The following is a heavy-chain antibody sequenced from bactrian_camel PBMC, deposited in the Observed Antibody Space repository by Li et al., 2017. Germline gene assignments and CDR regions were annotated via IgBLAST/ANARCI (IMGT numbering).Heavy chain of an antibody. CDR2: IGSDGST. CDR1: GHTDSTYC. CDR3: AAGRGIHEAGLAAVGW. Sequence: DVQLVESGGGSVQSGGSLRLSCAISGHTDSTYCMGRLRQAPGKEREGVAVIGSDGSTSYADSVKGRFTISRDNAKNTLYLQMNSLKPEDTAMYYCAAGRGIHEAGLAAVGWWGQGTQVTVS. V-gene: IGHV3S67*01. D-gene: IGHD5*01. J-gene: IGHJ4*01.